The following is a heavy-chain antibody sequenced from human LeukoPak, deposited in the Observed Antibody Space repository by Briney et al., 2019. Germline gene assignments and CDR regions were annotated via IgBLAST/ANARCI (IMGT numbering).Heavy chain of an antibody. J-gene: IGHJ4*02. CDR2: IYYSGST. D-gene: IGHD6-13*01. V-gene: IGHV4-31*03. Sequence: SETLSLTCTVSGGSISSGGYYWSWIRQHPGKGLEWIGYIYYSGSTYYNPSLKSRVTISVDTSKNQFSLKLSSVTAAETAVYYCARDSGRSWYEVGFDYWGQGTLVTVSS. CDR3: ARDSGRSWYEVGFDY. CDR1: GGSISSGGYY.